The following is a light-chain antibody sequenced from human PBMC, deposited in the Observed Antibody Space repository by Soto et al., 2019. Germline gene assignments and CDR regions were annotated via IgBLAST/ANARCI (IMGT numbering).Light chain of an antibody. CDR1: QTISSW. CDR2: KAS. CDR3: QHYSAFSVT. J-gene: IGKJ1*01. Sequence: DIQMTQSPSTLSGSVGDRVTITCRASQTISSWLAWYQQKPGKAPKLLIYKASTLETGVPSRFSGSGSGTEFTFTISSLQPGDLATYYCQHYSAFSVTFGQGTKVDIK. V-gene: IGKV1-5*03.